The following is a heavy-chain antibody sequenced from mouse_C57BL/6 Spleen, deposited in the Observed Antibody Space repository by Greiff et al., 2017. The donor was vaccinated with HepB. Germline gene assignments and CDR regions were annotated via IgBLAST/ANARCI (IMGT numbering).Heavy chain of an antibody. D-gene: IGHD1-1*01. CDR1: GYTFTDYE. CDR2: IDPETGGT. V-gene: IGHV1-15*01. J-gene: IGHJ4*01. Sequence: QVQLKESGAELVRPGASVTLSCKASGYTFTDYEMHWVKQTPVHGLEWIGAIDPETGGTAYNQKFKGKAILTADKSSSTAYMELRSLTSEDSAVYYSTRGTTVVDYNAMDYWGQGTSVTVSS. CDR3: TRGTTVVDYNAMDY.